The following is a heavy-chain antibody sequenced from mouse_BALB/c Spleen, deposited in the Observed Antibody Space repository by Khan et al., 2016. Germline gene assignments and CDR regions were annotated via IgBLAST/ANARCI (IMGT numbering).Heavy chain of an antibody. J-gene: IGHJ2*01. CDR1: GYSIISGYS. V-gene: IGHV3-1*02. Sequence: EVQLQESGPDLVQPSQSLSLTCTVTGYSIISGYSWHWIRQLPGNKLELMSYIRYSGSTNYNPSLKSRISITRDTSKNRFFLKLNSVTTEDTATYYCSGVATCVYFDYWGQGTTLTVSS. CDR3: SGVATCVYFDY. CDR2: IRYSGST.